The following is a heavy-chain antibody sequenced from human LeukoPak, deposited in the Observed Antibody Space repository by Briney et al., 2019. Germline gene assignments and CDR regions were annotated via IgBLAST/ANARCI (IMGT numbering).Heavy chain of an antibody. V-gene: IGHV5-10-1*01. CDR1: GYRFTSYW. CDR3: ASYGSGSYNGMDV. D-gene: IGHD3-10*01. Sequence: GGSLKISCKGSGYRFTSYWISWGRPMPGKGLVWRGRIDPSDSYTNYSPSFQGHVTISADKSISTAYLQWSSLKASDTAMYYCASYGSGSYNGMDVWGKGTTVTVSS. CDR2: IDPSDSYT. J-gene: IGHJ6*04.